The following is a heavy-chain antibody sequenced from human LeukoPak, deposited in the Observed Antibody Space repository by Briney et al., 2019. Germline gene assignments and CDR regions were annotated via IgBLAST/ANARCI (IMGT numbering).Heavy chain of an antibody. V-gene: IGHV4-34*01. D-gene: IGHD3-22*01. CDR3: AARYDSSGYPLDY. CDR2: INHSGST. Sequence: SETLSLTCAVYGGSFSGYYWSWIRQPPGKGLEWIGEINHSGSTNYNPSLKSRVTISVDTSKNQFSLKLSSVTAADTAVYYCAARYDSSGYPLDYWGQGTLVTVSS. J-gene: IGHJ4*02. CDR1: GGSFSGYY.